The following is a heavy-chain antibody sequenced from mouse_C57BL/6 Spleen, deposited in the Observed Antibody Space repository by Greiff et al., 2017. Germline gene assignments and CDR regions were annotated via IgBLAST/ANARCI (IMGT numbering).Heavy chain of an antibody. CDR1: GYAFSSYW. D-gene: IGHD1-1*01. V-gene: IGHV1-80*01. CDR2: FYPGDGDT. Sequence: VQLQQSGAELVKPGASVKISCKASGYAFSSYWLNWVKQRPGKGLVWFGQFYPGDGDTNYNGKFKGKATLTADESSSTAYMQHSILTSEDSTVYFCARWGYGSRAWFAYWGQGTLVTVSA. J-gene: IGHJ3*01. CDR3: ARWGYGSRAWFAY.